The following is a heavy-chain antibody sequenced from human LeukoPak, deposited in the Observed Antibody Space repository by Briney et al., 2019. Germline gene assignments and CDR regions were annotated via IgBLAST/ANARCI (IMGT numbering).Heavy chain of an antibody. CDR1: GGTFSSYA. D-gene: IGHD1-1*01. Sequence: GASVKVSCKASGGTFSSYAISWVRQAPGQGPEWMGGIIPIFGTANYAQKFQGRVTITADESTSTAYMELSSLRSEDTAVYYCASGWNDFPGPGYYYGMDVWGQGTTVTVSS. V-gene: IGHV1-69*13. J-gene: IGHJ6*02. CDR3: ASGWNDFPGPGYYYGMDV. CDR2: IIPIFGTA.